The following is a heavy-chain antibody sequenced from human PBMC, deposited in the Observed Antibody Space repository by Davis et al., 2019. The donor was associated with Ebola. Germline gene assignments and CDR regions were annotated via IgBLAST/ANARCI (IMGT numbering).Heavy chain of an antibody. V-gene: IGHV3-21*01. Sequence: GESLKISCAASGFTFSSYSMNWVRQAPGKGLEWVSSISSSSSYIYYADSVKGRFTISRDNAKNSLYLQMNSLRAEDTAVYYCARDHSSSWYSPLDYWGQGTLVTVSS. CDR2: ISSSSSYI. CDR1: GFTFSSYS. J-gene: IGHJ4*02. D-gene: IGHD6-13*01. CDR3: ARDHSSSWYSPLDY.